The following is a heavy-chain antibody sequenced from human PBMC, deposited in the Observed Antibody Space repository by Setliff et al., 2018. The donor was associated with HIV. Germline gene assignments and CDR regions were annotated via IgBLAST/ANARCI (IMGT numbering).Heavy chain of an antibody. CDR3: ATMAENNYDFWSAYYRWFDP. CDR2: VDPEDGET. J-gene: IGHJ5*02. Sequence: RASVKVSCKASGYTFTDYYIHWVQQAPGKGLEWMGRVDPEDGETRIAEKFQGRVALTAETSKDTAYMELGSLRYEDTAVYYCATMAENNYDFWSAYYRWFDPWGQGTLVTISS. CDR1: GYTFTDYY. V-gene: IGHV1-69-2*01. D-gene: IGHD3-3*01.